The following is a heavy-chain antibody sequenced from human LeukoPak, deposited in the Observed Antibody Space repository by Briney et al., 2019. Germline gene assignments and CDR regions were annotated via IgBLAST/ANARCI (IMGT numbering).Heavy chain of an antibody. J-gene: IGHJ4*02. CDR3: ATEGKMVRGVYTDY. CDR1: VYTFIGYY. CDR2: IIPIFDTI. Sequence: SVNVSCKTSVYTFIGYYMHWVRQAPGQGLEWVGGIIPIFDTINYAQKFQGRATITADKSTSTAYMELSSLRSQDTAVYYCATEGKMVRGVYTDYWGQGTLVTVSS. D-gene: IGHD3-10*01. V-gene: IGHV1-69*06.